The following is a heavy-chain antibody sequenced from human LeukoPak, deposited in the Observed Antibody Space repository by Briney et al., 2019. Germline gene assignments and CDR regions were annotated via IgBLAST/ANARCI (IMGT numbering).Heavy chain of an antibody. Sequence: SETLSLTCTVSGVSISSSSYYWGWIRQPPGKGLEWIGSIYYSGSTYYNPSLKSRVTISVDTSKNQFSLKLSSVTAADTAVYYCARHGKIDFWSGYSNNNWFDPWGQGTLVTVSS. V-gene: IGHV4-39*01. CDR3: ARHGKIDFWSGYSNNNWFDP. J-gene: IGHJ5*02. D-gene: IGHD3-3*01. CDR2: IYYSGST. CDR1: GVSISSSSYY.